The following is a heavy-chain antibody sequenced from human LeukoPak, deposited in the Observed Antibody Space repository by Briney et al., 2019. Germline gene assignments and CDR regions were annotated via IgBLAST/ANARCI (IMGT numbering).Heavy chain of an antibody. Sequence: PSETLSLTCAVYGGSFSGYYWSWIRQPPGKGLEWIGEINHSGSTNYNPSLKSRVTISVDTSKNQFSLKLSSVTAADTAVYYCARGYDGSGYLDYWGQGTLVTVSS. V-gene: IGHV4-34*01. J-gene: IGHJ4*02. CDR3: ARGYDGSGYLDY. CDR1: GGSFSGYY. D-gene: IGHD3-22*01. CDR2: INHSGST.